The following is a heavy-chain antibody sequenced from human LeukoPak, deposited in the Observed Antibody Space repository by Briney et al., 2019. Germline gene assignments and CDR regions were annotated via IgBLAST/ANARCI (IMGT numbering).Heavy chain of an antibody. J-gene: IGHJ4*02. CDR2: INPSGGST. V-gene: IGHV1-46*01. Sequence: ASVKVSCKASGYTFTSYYMHWVRQAPGQGLEWMGIINPSGGSTSYAQKFQGRVTMTRDMSTSTVYMELSSLRYEDTAVYYCAKGYCSGGSCYPLDYWGQGTLVTVSS. D-gene: IGHD2-15*01. CDR1: GYTFTSYY. CDR3: AKGYCSGGSCYPLDY.